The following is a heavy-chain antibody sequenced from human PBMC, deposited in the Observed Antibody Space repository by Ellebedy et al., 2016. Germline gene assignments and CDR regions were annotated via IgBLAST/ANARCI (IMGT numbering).Heavy chain of an antibody. Sequence: ASVKVSCKASGYTFTTYAMNWVRQAPGQGLEWMGWINTNTGNPTYAQGFTGRFVFSLDTSVNTAYLQIRGLKADDTAFYYCAKGAAVAGALVVLDYWGQGTLVTVSS. CDR2: INTNTGNP. D-gene: IGHD6-19*01. CDR1: GYTFTTYA. CDR3: AKGAAVAGALVVLDY. J-gene: IGHJ4*02. V-gene: IGHV7-4-1*02.